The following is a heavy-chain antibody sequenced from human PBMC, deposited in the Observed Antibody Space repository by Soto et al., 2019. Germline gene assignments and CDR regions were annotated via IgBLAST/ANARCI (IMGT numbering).Heavy chain of an antibody. V-gene: IGHV4-30-2*01. CDR2: IYHSGST. J-gene: IGHJ4*02. Sequence: QLQLQESGSGLVKHSQTLCLTCAVSGGSISSDGNSWSWIRQPPGKGLEWIGYIYHSGSTYYNPSPKSRVTISVDRSKNQFSLKLSSVTAADTAVYYCARAGGLGAVAVDYWGQGTLVTVSS. CDR3: ARAGGLGAVAVDY. CDR1: GGSISSDGNS. D-gene: IGHD6-19*01.